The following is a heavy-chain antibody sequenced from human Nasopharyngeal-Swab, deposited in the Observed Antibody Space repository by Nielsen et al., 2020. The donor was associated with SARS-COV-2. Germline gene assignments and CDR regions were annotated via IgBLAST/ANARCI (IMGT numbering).Heavy chain of an antibody. D-gene: IGHD1-26*01. CDR2: ISSSSSTS. J-gene: IGHJ4*02. Sequence: GGSLRLSCAASEFTMSRNGMHWVRQAPGKGLEWVAYISSSSSTSYYADSVKGRFTISRDNPKNSLYLQMSSLRDEDTALYYCARDVAIVGATLENWGQGTLVTVSS. CDR3: ARDVAIVGATLEN. V-gene: IGHV3-48*02. CDR1: EFTMSRNG.